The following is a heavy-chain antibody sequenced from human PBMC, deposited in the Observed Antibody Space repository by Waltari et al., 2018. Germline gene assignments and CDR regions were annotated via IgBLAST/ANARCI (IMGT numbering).Heavy chain of an antibody. J-gene: IGHJ4*02. CDR1: GGPIHTYL. V-gene: IGHV4-59*08. Sequence: QVQLQESGPGLVKPSETLSLTCSVSGGPIHTYLWNWIRQPPGKALQWIGFIRHTGVTKSNPSLKSRVTMTVDTSKSQISLRLTSVSATDTAVYFCARWDSPGRYFGDWGQGTPVTVSS. CDR3: ARWDSPGRYFGD. CDR2: IRHTGVT. D-gene: IGHD1-20*01.